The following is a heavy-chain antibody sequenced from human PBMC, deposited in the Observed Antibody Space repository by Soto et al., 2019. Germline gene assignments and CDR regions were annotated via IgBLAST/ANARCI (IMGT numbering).Heavy chain of an antibody. V-gene: IGHV4-61*01. CDR1: GGSVSSDIYY. CDR3: ARERGILRESYY. Sequence: QVQLQESGPGLVKPSETLSLTCNVSGGSVSSDIYYWSWIRQPPGKGLEWIGYIYYSGSTNYNPSLRSRVTMSIDTSKNQFSLKLNSVTAADTAVYYCARERGILRESYYWGQGTLVTVSS. CDR2: IYYSGST. J-gene: IGHJ4*02. D-gene: IGHD3-10*01.